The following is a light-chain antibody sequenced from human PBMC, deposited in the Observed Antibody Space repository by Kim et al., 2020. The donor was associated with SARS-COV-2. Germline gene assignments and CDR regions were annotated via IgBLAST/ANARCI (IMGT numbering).Light chain of an antibody. CDR2: NAS. V-gene: IGKV3-20*01. J-gene: IGKJ2*01. CDR1: QSVSNNY. CDR3: QQYGSSPYT. Sequence: EIVLTQSPGTLSLSPGERATLSCRASQSVSNNYMTWYQQKPGQAPRLFIYNASRRVTGIPDRFSGSGSGTDFTLTISRLEPEDFAVYYCQQYGSSPYTFGQGTKLEI.